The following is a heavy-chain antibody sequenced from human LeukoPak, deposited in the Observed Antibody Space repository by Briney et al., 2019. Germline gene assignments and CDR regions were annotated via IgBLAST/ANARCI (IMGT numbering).Heavy chain of an antibody. CDR2: ISGSGGST. Sequence: GGSLRLSCAASGFTFSSYAMSWVRQAPGKGLEWVSAISGSGGSTYYADSVKGRFTISRDNSKNTLYLQMNSLRAEDAAVYYCAKDSRFLEWLLGAFDIWGQGTMVTVSS. CDR3: AKDSRFLEWLLGAFDI. J-gene: IGHJ3*02. CDR1: GFTFSSYA. V-gene: IGHV3-23*01. D-gene: IGHD3-3*01.